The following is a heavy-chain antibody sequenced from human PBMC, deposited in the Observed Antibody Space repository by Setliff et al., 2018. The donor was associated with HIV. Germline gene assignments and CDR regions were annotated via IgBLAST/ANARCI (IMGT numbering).Heavy chain of an antibody. CDR1: GDSITSQSYY. J-gene: IGHJ6*02. Sequence: SETLSLTCNVSGDSITSQSYYWSWIRQPAGKGLEWIGRIYISGSTYYNPSLKSRVTISVDTSKNQFSLKLSSVTAADTAVYYCAREEDYSNYGYYYGMDVWGQGTTVTVS. CDR2: IYISGST. V-gene: IGHV4-61*02. D-gene: IGHD4-4*01. CDR3: AREEDYSNYGYYYGMDV.